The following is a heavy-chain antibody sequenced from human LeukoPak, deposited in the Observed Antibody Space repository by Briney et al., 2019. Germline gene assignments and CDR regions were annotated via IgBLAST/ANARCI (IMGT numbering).Heavy chain of an antibody. J-gene: IGHJ6*02. Sequence: ASVKVSCKASGYTFTGYCMHWVRQAPGQGLEWMGRINPNSGGTNYAQKFQGRVTMTRDTSISTAYMELSRLRSDDTAVYYCARDRGIFYGMDVWGQGTTVTVSS. CDR1: GYTFTGYC. V-gene: IGHV1-2*06. CDR3: ARDRGIFYGMDV. D-gene: IGHD2-15*01. CDR2: INPNSGGT.